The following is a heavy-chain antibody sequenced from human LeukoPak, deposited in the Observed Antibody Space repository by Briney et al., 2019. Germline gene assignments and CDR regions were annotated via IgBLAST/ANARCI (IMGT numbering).Heavy chain of an antibody. Sequence: GGSLRLSCAASGFTVSSNYMSWVRQAPGKGLEWVSVIYSGGSTYYADSVKGRFTISRDNSKNTLYLQMNSLRAEDTAVYYCARDRMYSGSYPQFDYWGQGTLVTVSS. CDR3: ARDRMYSGSYPQFDY. CDR1: GFTVSSNY. CDR2: IYSGGST. J-gene: IGHJ4*02. V-gene: IGHV3-66*01. D-gene: IGHD1-26*01.